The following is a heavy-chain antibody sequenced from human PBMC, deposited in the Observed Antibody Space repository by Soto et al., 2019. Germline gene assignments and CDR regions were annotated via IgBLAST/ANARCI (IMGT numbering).Heavy chain of an antibody. CDR3: ASVKLDYYYGMDV. J-gene: IGHJ6*02. CDR2: IYYSGST. CDR1: GGSSSSSSYC. Sequence: LETLPHTCTVSGGSSSSSSYCWGWIRKPPGKGLEWIGSIYYSGSTYYNPSLKSRVTISVDTSKNQFSLKLSSVTAADTAVYYCASVKLDYYYGMDVWGQGTTVTVSS. V-gene: IGHV4-39*01.